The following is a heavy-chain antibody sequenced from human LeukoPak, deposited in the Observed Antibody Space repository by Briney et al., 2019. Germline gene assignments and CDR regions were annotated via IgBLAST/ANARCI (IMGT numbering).Heavy chain of an antibody. D-gene: IGHD2-15*01. Sequence: SETLPHTCDVYGGSFSGYFWSWIRQPPGKGLEWIGELTESGRTSYNPSLKSRVTIAEDTSKNQFSLKLSSVTAADTAVYYCARWSLRGCSGSPCFDYWGQGTLVTVSS. CDR1: GGSFSGYF. CDR2: LTESGRT. CDR3: ARWSLRGCSGSPCFDY. V-gene: IGHV4-34*01. J-gene: IGHJ4*02.